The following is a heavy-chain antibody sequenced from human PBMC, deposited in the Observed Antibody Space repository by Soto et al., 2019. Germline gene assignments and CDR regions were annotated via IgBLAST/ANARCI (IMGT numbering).Heavy chain of an antibody. V-gene: IGHV3-30*18. CDR1: GFTFSSYG. D-gene: IGHD3-10*01. CDR2: ISYDGSNK. Sequence: PGGSPRPSCATSGFTFSSYGLHWVRQAPGKGLEWVAVISYDGSNKYYADSVKGRFTISRDNSKNTLYLQMNSLRAEDTAVYYCAKVSAPYGSGSYYPEIDYWGQGTLVTVSS. CDR3: AKVSAPYGSGSYYPEIDY. J-gene: IGHJ4*02.